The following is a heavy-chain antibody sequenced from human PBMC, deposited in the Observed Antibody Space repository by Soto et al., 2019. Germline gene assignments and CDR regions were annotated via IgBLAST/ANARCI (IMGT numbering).Heavy chain of an antibody. Sequence: GESLKISCKGSGYSFTSYWIGWVRQMPGKGLEWMGIIYPGDSDTRYSPSFQGQVTISADKSISTAYLQWSSLKASDTAMYYCARSLGLRLGELSLMVVPWFDPLGQGTLVTVSS. J-gene: IGHJ5*02. V-gene: IGHV5-51*01. CDR1: GYSFTSYW. D-gene: IGHD3-16*02. CDR3: ARSLGLRLGELSLMVVPWFDP. CDR2: IYPGDSDT.